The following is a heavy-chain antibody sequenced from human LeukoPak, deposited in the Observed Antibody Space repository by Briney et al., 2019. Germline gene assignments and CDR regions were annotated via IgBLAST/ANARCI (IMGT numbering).Heavy chain of an antibody. J-gene: IGHJ4*02. CDR1: GFTFNNYA. CDR3: ARERYFDY. V-gene: IGHV3-23*01. CDR2: ISGGGRST. Sequence: PGGSLRLSCAASGFTFNNYAMNWVRQAPGKGLEWVSTISGGGRSTDYADSVKGLFTISRDNSKNTLYLQMNSLRAEDTAVYYCARERYFDYWGQGTLVTVSS.